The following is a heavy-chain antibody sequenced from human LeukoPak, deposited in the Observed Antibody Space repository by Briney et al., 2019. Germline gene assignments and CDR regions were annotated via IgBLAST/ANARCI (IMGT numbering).Heavy chain of an antibody. D-gene: IGHD3-10*01. Sequence: ASVKVSCKVSGYTLTELSMHWVRQAPGKGREWMGGFDPEDGETIYAQKFQGRVTMTEDTSTDTAYMELRSLRSEDTAVYYCATVTMVRGVMEKWFDPWGQGTLVTVSS. V-gene: IGHV1-24*01. J-gene: IGHJ5*02. CDR3: ATVTMVRGVMEKWFDP. CDR2: FDPEDGET. CDR1: GYTLTELS.